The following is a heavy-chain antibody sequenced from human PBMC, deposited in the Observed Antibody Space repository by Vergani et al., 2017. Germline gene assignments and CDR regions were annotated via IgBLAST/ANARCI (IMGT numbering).Heavy chain of an antibody. Sequence: EVQLVESGGGLVQPGGSLRLSCAASGFTFSSYSMNWVRQAPGKGLEWVSSIRCSSSYIYYADSVKGRFTISRDNAKNSLYLQMNSLRAEDTAVYYCAREQAEYNWDGRWNFDYWGQGTLVTVSS. CDR2: IRCSSSYI. D-gene: IGHD1-1*01. J-gene: IGHJ4*02. CDR1: GFTFSSYS. CDR3: AREQAEYNWDGRWNFDY. V-gene: IGHV3-21*01.